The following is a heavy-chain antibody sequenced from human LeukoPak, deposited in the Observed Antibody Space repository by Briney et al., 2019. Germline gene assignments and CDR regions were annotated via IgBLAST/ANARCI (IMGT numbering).Heavy chain of an antibody. D-gene: IGHD4-23*01. V-gene: IGHV4-59*01. CDR2: IYYSGST. CDR3: ARDNGGNFDY. J-gene: IGHJ4*02. CDR1: GGSSSSYY. Sequence: SETLSLTCTVSGGSSSSYYWSWIRQPPGKGLEWIGYIYYSGSTNYNPSLKSRVTISVDTSKNQLSLKLSSVTAADTAVYYCARDNGGNFDYWGQGTLVTVSS.